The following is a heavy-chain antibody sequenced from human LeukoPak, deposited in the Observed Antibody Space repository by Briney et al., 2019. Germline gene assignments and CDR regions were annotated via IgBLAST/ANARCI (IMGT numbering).Heavy chain of an antibody. CDR2: ISTNTNYM. CDR1: GFTFSSYS. V-gene: IGHV3-21*01. D-gene: IGHD6-13*01. J-gene: IGHJ4*02. CDR3: ARLVSNWSDY. Sequence: GGSLRLSCAASGFTFSSYSMTWVRQAPGRGLEWVSSISTNTNYMYYADSVKGRFTISRDNAKNSVYLQMNSLRAEDTAVYYCARLVSNWSDYWGQGTMVTVSS.